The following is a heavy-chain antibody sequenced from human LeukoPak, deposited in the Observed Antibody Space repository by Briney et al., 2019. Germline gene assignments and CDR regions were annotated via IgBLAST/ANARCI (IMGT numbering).Heavy chain of an antibody. J-gene: IGHJ6*02. CDR3: ARGLDYGDLRGIDYTMDV. CDR2: IGTAGDT. CDR1: GFTFSSYD. V-gene: IGHV3-13*01. Sequence: GGSLRLSCAASGFTFSSYDMHWVRQATGKGLEWVSAIGTAGDTYYPGSVKGRFTISRENSKNSLYLQMNSLRAGDTAVYYCARGLDYGDLRGIDYTMDVWGQGTTVTVSS. D-gene: IGHD4-17*01.